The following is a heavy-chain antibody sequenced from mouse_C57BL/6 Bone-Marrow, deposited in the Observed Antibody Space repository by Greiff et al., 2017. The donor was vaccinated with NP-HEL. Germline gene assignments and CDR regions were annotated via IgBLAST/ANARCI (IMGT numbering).Heavy chain of an antibody. V-gene: IGHV1-82*01. J-gene: IGHJ3*01. CDR2: IYPGDGDT. CDR1: GYAFSSSW. D-gene: IGHD2-12*01. CDR3: ARLRRRAY. Sequence: VQLQESGPELVKPGASVKISCKASGYAFSSSWMNWVKQRPGKGLEWIGRIYPGDGDTNYNGKFKGKATLTADKSSSTAYMQLSSLTSEDSAVYFCARLRRRAYWGKGTLVTVSA.